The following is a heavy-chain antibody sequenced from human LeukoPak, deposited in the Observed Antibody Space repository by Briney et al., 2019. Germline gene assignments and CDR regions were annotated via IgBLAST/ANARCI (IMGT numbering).Heavy chain of an antibody. CDR1: GFTVSSNY. CDR3: ARGPRWLSFDY. D-gene: IGHD5-24*01. CDR2: IYSGGST. V-gene: IGHV3-53*01. Sequence: RPGGSLRLSCAASGFTVSSNYMSWVRQAPGKGLEWVSVIYSGGSTYYADSVKGRFTISRDNSKNTLYLQMNSLRAEDTAVYYCARGPRWLSFDYWGQGTLVTVSS. J-gene: IGHJ4*02.